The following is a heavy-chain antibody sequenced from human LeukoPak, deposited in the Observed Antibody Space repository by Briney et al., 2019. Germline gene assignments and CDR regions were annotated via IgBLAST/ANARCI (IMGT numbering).Heavy chain of an antibody. D-gene: IGHD2-21*02. V-gene: IGHV3-49*03. J-gene: IGHJ4*02. CDR2: IRSKAYGGTT. Sequence: GGSLRLSCTASGFTFGDYAMSWFRQAPGKGLEWVGFIRSKAYGGTTEYAASVKGRFTISRDDSNSIAYLQMNSLKTEDTAVYYCTRELSDHIVVVTAAYYFDYWGQGTLVTVSS. CDR1: GFTFGDYA. CDR3: TRELSDHIVVVTAAYYFDY.